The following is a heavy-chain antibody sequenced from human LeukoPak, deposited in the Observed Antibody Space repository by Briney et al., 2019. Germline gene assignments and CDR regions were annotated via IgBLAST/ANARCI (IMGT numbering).Heavy chain of an antibody. J-gene: IGHJ4*02. D-gene: IGHD2-2*01. Sequence: SETLSLTCTVPGGSISSSSYYWGWIRQPPGKGLEWIGSIYYSGSTYYNPSLKSRVTISVDTSKNQFSLKLSSVTAADTAVYYCARQLGYCSSTSCYADKVDHWGQGTLVTVSS. CDR2: IYYSGST. CDR3: ARQLGYCSSTSCYADKVDH. CDR1: GGSISSSSYY. V-gene: IGHV4-39*01.